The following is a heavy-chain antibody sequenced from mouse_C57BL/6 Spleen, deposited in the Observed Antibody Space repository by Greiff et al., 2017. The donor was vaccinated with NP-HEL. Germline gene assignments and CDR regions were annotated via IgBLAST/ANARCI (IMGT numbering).Heavy chain of an antibody. CDR3: TRRLDYYGSSYGYFDV. CDR2: IRNKANNHAT. J-gene: IGHJ1*03. CDR1: GFTFSDAW. Sequence: EVKLVESGGGLVQPGGSMKLSCAASGFTFSDAWMDWARQSPEKGLEWVAEIRNKANNHATYYAESVKGRFTISRDDSKSSVYLQMNSLRAEDTGIYYCTRRLDYYGSSYGYFDVWGTGTTVTVSS. D-gene: IGHD1-1*01. V-gene: IGHV6-6*01.